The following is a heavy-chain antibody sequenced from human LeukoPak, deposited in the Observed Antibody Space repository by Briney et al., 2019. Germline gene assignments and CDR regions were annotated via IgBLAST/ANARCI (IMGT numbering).Heavy chain of an antibody. CDR2: IFHSGST. Sequence: SETLSLTCTVSGGSISGYVWSWIRQPPGQGLEWIGYIFHSGSTNYNPSLKRRVTISVDTSKKQFSLKRSSVTAADTAVYYCARYYCSGVCYNFDYWGQGTLVTVSS. CDR1: GGSISGYV. J-gene: IGHJ4*02. V-gene: IGHV4-59*08. CDR3: ARYYCSGVCYNFDY. D-gene: IGHD2-21*02.